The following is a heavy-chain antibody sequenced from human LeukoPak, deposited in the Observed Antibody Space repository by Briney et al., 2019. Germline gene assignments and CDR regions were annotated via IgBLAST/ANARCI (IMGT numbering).Heavy chain of an antibody. CDR2: IWYDGSNK. CDR1: GFTFSSYG. J-gene: IGHJ4*02. D-gene: IGHD6-13*01. Sequence: PGGSLRLSCAAPGFTFSSYGMHWVRQAPGKGLEWVAVIWYDGSNKYYADSVKGRFTISRDNSKNTQYLQMNSLRAEDTAVYYCAREGQLVTFDYWGQGTLVTVSS. CDR3: AREGQLVTFDY. V-gene: IGHV3-33*01.